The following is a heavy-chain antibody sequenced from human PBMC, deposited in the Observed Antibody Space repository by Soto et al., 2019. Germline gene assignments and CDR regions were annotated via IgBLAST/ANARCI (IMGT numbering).Heavy chain of an antibody. D-gene: IGHD6-19*01. CDR1: GFTFSSYG. CDR3: VKDGSSGWPYYYGMDV. J-gene: IGHJ6*02. Sequence: QVQLVESGGGVVQPGRSLRLSCAASGFTFSSYGMHWVRQAPGKGLEGVAVISYDGSNKYYADSLKGRFTVSRDNSKNTLYLQMSSLRAEDTAVYYCVKDGSSGWPYYYGMDVWCQGTTVTVSS. CDR2: ISYDGSNK. V-gene: IGHV3-30*18.